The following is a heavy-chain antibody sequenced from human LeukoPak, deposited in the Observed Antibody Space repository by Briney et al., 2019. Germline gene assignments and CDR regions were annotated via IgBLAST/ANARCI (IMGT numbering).Heavy chain of an antibody. CDR2: INPNSGGT. V-gene: IGHV1-2*02. CDR1: GYTFTGYY. J-gene: IGHJ4*02. D-gene: IGHD2-8*02. Sequence: GASVKVSCKASGYTFTGYYMHWVRQAPGQGLEWMGWINPNSGGTNYAQKFQGRVTMTRDTSISTAYMEVSRLRSDDTAVYYCAREPYPPPWYYFDYWGQGTLVTVSS. CDR3: AREPYPPPWYYFDY.